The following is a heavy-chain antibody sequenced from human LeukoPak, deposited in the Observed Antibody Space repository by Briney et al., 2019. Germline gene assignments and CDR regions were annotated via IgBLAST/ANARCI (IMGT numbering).Heavy chain of an antibody. J-gene: IGHJ6*03. V-gene: IGHV4-59*01. Sequence: SGTLSLTCTVSGGSISSYYWSWIRQPPGKGREWIGYIYDSGSTNYNPSLKSRVPISVDTSKNQFSLKLSSVTAADTAVYYCARETSQKGAHYMDVWGKGTTVTISS. CDR2: IYDSGST. CDR3: ARETSQKGAHYMDV. D-gene: IGHD3-16*01. CDR1: GGSISSYY.